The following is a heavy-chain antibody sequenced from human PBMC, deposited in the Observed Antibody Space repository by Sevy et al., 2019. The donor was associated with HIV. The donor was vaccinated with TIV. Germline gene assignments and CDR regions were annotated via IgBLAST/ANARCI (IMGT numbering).Heavy chain of an antibody. J-gene: IGHJ5*02. Sequence: GGSLRLSCVDSAFTFSNDWMTWVRQAPGKGLEWVGHIRSATDGGTTDYAAPVKGRFTISRHDSKNTVYLEMNSLKIEDTGVYFCATLSGNYWGDWLDPWGQGTLVTVSS. CDR2: IRSATDGGTT. D-gene: IGHD5-12*01. CDR3: ATLSGNYWGDWLDP. V-gene: IGHV3-15*07. CDR1: AFTFSNDW.